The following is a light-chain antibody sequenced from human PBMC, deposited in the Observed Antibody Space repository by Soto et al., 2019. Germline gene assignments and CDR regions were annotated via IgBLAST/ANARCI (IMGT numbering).Light chain of an antibody. V-gene: IGLV2-14*01. CDR2: DVS. Sequence: QSVLTQPASVSGSPGQSITISCTGTTSDVGRYNYVSLYQQHPGKAPKLIIYDVSNRPSGVSNRFSGSKSGNTASLTISGLHAEDEADYYCNSYTSSSTYVFGTGTKVTVL. CDR3: NSYTSSSTYV. J-gene: IGLJ1*01. CDR1: TSDVGRYNY.